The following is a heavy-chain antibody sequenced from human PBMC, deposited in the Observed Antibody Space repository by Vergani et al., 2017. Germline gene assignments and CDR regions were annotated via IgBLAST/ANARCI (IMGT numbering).Heavy chain of an antibody. V-gene: IGHV3-33*01. J-gene: IGHJ5*02. Sequence: QVQLVESGGGVVQPGRSLRLSCAASGFTFNQYGMHWVRQAPGKGLEWVAVTWYDGNNKQYADSVKGRFTISRDNSKSTMYLQMNSLRDEDTCVYYCARDLRLLYNRFDPWGQGTLVNVSS. CDR1: GFTFNQYG. CDR3: ARDLRLLYNRFDP. D-gene: IGHD1-14*01. CDR2: TWYDGNNK.